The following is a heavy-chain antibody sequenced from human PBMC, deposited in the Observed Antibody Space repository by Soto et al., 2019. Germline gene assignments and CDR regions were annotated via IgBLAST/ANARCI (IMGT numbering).Heavy chain of an antibody. CDR1: GGTFSSYA. Sequence: SVKVSCKASGGTFSSYAISWVRQAPGQGLEWMGGIIPIFGTANYAQKFQGRVTITADKSTSTAYTELSSLRSEDTAVYYCARAIFGVVIYGMDVWGQGTTVTVSS. CDR2: IIPIFGTA. CDR3: ARAIFGVVIYGMDV. D-gene: IGHD3-3*01. V-gene: IGHV1-69*06. J-gene: IGHJ6*02.